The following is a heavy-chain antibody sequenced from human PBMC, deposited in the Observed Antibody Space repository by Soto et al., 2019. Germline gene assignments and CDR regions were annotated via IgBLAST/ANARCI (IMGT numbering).Heavy chain of an antibody. J-gene: IGHJ4*02. CDR2: IKSKTDGFTA. D-gene: IGHD3-9*01. CDR3: TKGIYYDILNGYNNVEY. Sequence: PWLSXRLSCSSSVCNFIHPCMSLFRHAAGKGLEWVGRIKSKTDGFTADYAAPVKGRFTISRDDSKNTVYLQMNSLKTEDTAVYYCTKGIYYDILNGYNNVEYWGKGTMVTV. V-gene: IGHV3-15*01. CDR1: VCNFIHPC.